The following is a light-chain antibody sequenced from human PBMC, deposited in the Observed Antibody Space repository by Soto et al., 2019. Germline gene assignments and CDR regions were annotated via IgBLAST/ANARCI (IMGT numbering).Light chain of an antibody. Sequence: QSALTQPAAVSGSPGQSITISCAGTNSDIGDYDYVSWYQHHPGKAPRLSIYEVSSRPSGVANRFSASKSGNTASLTISGLQCEEEADYYFTPYTNINHVIFGGGTKVTLL. CDR2: EVS. CDR3: TPYTNINHVI. V-gene: IGLV2-14*01. CDR1: NSDIGDYDY. J-gene: IGLJ2*01.